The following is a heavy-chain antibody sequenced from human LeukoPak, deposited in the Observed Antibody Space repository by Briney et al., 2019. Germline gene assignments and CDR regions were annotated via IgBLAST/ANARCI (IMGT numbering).Heavy chain of an antibody. V-gene: IGHV4-4*07. CDR3: AREGSAFDI. Sequence: SETLSLTCTVSGGSISTYSWNWIRQSAGKGLEWIGRIFASGTTKYNPSLKSRVTMSVETSKNQVSLKLSFVTAADTAVYYCAREGSAFDIWGQGTMVTVSS. CDR2: IFASGTT. CDR1: GGSISTYS. J-gene: IGHJ3*02.